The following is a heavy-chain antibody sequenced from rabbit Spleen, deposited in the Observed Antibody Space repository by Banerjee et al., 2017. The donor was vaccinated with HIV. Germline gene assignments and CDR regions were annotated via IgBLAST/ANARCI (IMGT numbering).Heavy chain of an antibody. J-gene: IGHJ4*01. CDR2: IAGSSSGFT. Sequence: QSLEESGGGLVQPEGSLALTCKASGFSFSSSDYICWVRQAPGKGLEWISCIAGSSSGFTYSATWAKGRFTISKTSSTTVTLQMTSVTAADTATYFCVRSSGGIYHDFNLWGQGTLVTVS. CDR3: VRSSGGIYHDFNL. CDR1: GFSFSSSDY. D-gene: IGHD1-1*01. V-gene: IGHV1S40*01.